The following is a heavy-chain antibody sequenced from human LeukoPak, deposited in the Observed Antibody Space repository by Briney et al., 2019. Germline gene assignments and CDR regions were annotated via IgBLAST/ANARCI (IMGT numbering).Heavy chain of an antibody. CDR2: ITSNGANT. Sequence: GGSLRLSCSASGLIFTKYYMNWVRQAPGKGLEWVSSITSNGANTYHADSVKGRFTISRDNAKNSLYLQMNSLRAEDTAVYYCAREAYGSGNYPFDYWGQGTLVTVSS. CDR1: GLIFTKYY. CDR3: AREAYGSGNYPFDY. V-gene: IGHV3-21*01. J-gene: IGHJ4*02. D-gene: IGHD3-10*01.